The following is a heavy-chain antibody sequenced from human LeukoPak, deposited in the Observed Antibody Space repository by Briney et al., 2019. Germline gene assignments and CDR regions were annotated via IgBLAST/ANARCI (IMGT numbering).Heavy chain of an antibody. CDR1: GFTFSSYA. Sequence: GGSLRLSCAASGFTFSSYAMSWVRQAPGKGLEWVSAISGSGGSTYYADSVKGRFTISRDNSKNTLYLQMNSLRAEDTAVYYCAKIVQRNDCGGDCYGGYFDYWGQGTLVTVSS. V-gene: IGHV3-23*01. D-gene: IGHD2-21*01. CDR3: AKIVQRNDCGGDCYGGYFDY. J-gene: IGHJ4*02. CDR2: ISGSGGST.